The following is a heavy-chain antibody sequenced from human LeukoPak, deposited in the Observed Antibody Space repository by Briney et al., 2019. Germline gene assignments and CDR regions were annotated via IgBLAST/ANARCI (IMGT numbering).Heavy chain of an antibody. CDR2: INPSGGST. CDR1: GYTFTCYY. D-gene: IGHD3-22*01. Sequence: GASVKVSCEASGYTFTCYYMHWVRQAPGQGLEWMGIINPSGGSTSYAQKFQGRVTMTRDTSTSTVYMELSSLRSEDTAVYYCARDFLARSIVVVPYFDYWGQGTLVTVSS. V-gene: IGHV1-46*01. CDR3: ARDFLARSIVVVPYFDY. J-gene: IGHJ4*02.